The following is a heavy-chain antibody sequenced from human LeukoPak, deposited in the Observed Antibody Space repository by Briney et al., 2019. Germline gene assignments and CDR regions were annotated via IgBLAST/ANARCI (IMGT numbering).Heavy chain of an antibody. CDR1: GYTFSRYV. CDR2: INTKTGSP. V-gene: IGHV7-4-1*02. Sequence: ASVKVSCKASGYTFSRYVMNWVRQAPGQGPEWMGWINTKTGSPTYAQGFTGRFVFSLDTSVSTVYLQMSSLKAEDTAVYYCARPSYSYDVGYNFMDVWGKGTTVTVSS. D-gene: IGHD5-18*01. J-gene: IGHJ6*03. CDR3: ARPSYSYDVGYNFMDV.